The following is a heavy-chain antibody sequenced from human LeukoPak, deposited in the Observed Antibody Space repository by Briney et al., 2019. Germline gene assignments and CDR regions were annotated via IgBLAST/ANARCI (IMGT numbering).Heavy chain of an antibody. J-gene: IGHJ4*02. D-gene: IGHD2-2*01. CDR2: MSSSGSTI. CDR1: GFTFSDYY. V-gene: IGHV3-11*04. Sequence: GGSLRLSCAASGFTFSDYYMNWIRQAPGKGLEWISYMSSSGSTISYADSVTGRFTVSRDNAKNTLYLQMNSLRAEDTAVYYCARSILPAANAIDYWGQGTLLTVSS. CDR3: ARSILPAANAIDY.